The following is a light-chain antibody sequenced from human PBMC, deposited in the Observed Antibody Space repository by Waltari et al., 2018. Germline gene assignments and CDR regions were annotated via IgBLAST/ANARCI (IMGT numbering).Light chain of an antibody. CDR2: FTT. V-gene: IGKV1D-16*01. CDR1: QGMNSW. CDR3: QQYYTFPPT. J-gene: IGKJ4*01. Sequence: DIQVTQSPSSLSASVGDTVTITCRASQGMNSWLAWDQQKPGKAPRSLIHFTTTLQGGTPSRFSGSGSGTEFTLTIDSLQPEDFATYYCQQYYTFPPTFGGGTKVEIK.